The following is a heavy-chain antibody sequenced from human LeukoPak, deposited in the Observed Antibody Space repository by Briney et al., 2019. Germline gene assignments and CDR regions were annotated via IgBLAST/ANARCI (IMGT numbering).Heavy chain of an antibody. J-gene: IGHJ3*02. D-gene: IGHD2-21*02. CDR3: ATYCGGDCYSPHDAFDI. V-gene: IGHV3-7*03. Sequence: GGSLRLSCVASGFTFRNSWMSWVRQAPGNGLEWVASIRQDGREKYYVDSVKGRFTISRDNAKNSLYLQMNSLRAEDTAVYYCATYCGGDCYSPHDAFDIWGQGTMVTVSS. CDR1: GFTFRNSW. CDR2: IRQDGREK.